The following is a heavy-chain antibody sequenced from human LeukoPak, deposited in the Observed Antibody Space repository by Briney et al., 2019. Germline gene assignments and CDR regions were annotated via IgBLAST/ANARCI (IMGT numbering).Heavy chain of an antibody. D-gene: IGHD3-22*01. Sequence: GGSLRLSCAASGFTFSNYGMHWVRQAPGKGLEWVAVISDDGGNKYYADSVKGRFTISRDNSKNTVYLQMNSLRAEDTAVYYCARDEGGYYHYFDYWGQGTLVTVSS. CDR3: ARDEGGYYHYFDY. J-gene: IGHJ4*02. CDR1: GFTFSNYG. CDR2: ISDDGGNK. V-gene: IGHV3-30*03.